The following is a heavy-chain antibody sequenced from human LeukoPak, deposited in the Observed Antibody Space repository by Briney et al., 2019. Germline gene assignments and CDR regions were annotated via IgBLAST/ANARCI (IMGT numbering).Heavy chain of an antibody. J-gene: IGHJ4*02. CDR2: IRSKAYGGTT. Sequence: GGSLRLSCTTSGFTFGDYAMSWVRQAPGKGLEWVGFIRSKAYGGTTEYAASVKGRFTISRDDSKSIAYLQMNSLKTEDTAVYYCTIIQIAAAGTFDYWGQGTLVTVSS. V-gene: IGHV3-49*04. D-gene: IGHD6-13*01. CDR3: TIIQIAAAGTFDY. CDR1: GFTFGDYA.